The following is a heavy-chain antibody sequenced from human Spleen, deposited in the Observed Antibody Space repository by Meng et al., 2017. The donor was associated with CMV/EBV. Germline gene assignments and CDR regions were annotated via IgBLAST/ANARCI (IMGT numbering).Heavy chain of an antibody. Sequence: GESLKISCAGSGLHFGTYWMTWVRQAPGRALEWVANINQDASQKNYVDSVEGRFTISRDNAENSMYLQMNSLRAEDTAVYYCGRDMNVWGQGTTVTVSS. CDR2: INQDASQK. V-gene: IGHV3-7*01. CDR3: GRDMNV. J-gene: IGHJ6*02. CDR1: GLHFGTYW.